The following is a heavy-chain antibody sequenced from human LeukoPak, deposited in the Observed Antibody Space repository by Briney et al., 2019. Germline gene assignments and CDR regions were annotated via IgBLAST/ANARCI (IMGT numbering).Heavy chain of an antibody. J-gene: IGHJ4*02. CDR3: ARARGSSSSQDYYVGY. D-gene: IGHD2-2*01. CDR2: ISTYNGNT. V-gene: IGHV1-18*04. Sequence: ASVKVSCKASGYTLISYGISWVRQAPGQGLEWMGWISTYNGNTKHAQKLQGRVTLTTDTSTRTVYMELRSLRSDDTAVYYCARARGSSSSQDYYVGYWGQGTLVTVSS. CDR1: GYTLISYG.